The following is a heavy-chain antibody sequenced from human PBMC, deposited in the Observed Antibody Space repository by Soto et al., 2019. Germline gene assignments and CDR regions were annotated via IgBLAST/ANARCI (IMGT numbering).Heavy chain of an antibody. D-gene: IGHD5-12*01. CDR1: GGTFSSNA. CDR2: IIPVLGTA. V-gene: IGHV1-69*13. CDR3: ARDRVRRDGYNSKYFDY. Sequence: SVKVSCKASGGTFSSNAFSWVRQAPGQGLEWMGGIIPVLGTANYAQNFQGRVTITADESTSTAYMELSSLRSEDTAVYYCARDRVRRDGYNSKYFDYWGQGTLVTVSS. J-gene: IGHJ4*02.